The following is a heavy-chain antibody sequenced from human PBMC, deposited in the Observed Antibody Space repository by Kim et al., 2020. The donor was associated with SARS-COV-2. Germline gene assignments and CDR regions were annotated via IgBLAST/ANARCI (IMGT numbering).Heavy chain of an antibody. CDR3: GTIHARDFYYLDV. D-gene: IGHD6-6*01. J-gene: IGHJ6*03. V-gene: IGHV1-2*02. CDR1: GYTFTGYY. CDR2: INLDNGVT. Sequence: ASVKVSCKTSGYTFTGYYIHWVRQAPGQGLEWMGWINLDNGVTNYARKFQGRVIMTRDTSISTAHMDLSWLTSDDTAVYYCGTIHARDFYYLDVWGKGTT.